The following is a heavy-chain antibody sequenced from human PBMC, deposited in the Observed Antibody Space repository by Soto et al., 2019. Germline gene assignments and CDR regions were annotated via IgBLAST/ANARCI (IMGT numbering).Heavy chain of an antibody. CDR3: AKVRRFGELRSLY. CDR1: GFTFSSYA. D-gene: IGHD3-10*01. J-gene: IGHJ4*02. V-gene: IGHV3-23*01. CDR2: IGVSGDTT. Sequence: EVQLLESGGGLVQPGGSLRLSCAASGFTFSSYAMSWVRQAPGKGLEWVSAIGVSGDTTYYADAVKGRFTISRDNSNNPLYLQMGSLRAEETAVYYCAKVRRFGELRSLYWGQGTLVTVSS.